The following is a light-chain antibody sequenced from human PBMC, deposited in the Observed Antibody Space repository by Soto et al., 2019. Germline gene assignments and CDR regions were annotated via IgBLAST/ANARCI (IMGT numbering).Light chain of an antibody. V-gene: IGLV2-14*01. CDR1: SSDVGGYNY. J-gene: IGLJ1*01. CDR3: SSYTSSSTREV. CDR2: DVS. Sequence: QSVLTQPASVSGSPGQSITISCTGTSSDVGGYNYVSWYQQHPGKAPKLMIYDVSNRPSGVSNRFSGSKSGNTASLTISGLQAEDEADYYCSSYTSSSTREVFGTGTKDTVL.